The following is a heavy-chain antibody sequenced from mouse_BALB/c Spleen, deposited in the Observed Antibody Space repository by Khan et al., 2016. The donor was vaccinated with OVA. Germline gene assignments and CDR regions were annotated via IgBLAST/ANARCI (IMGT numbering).Heavy chain of an antibody. J-gene: IGHJ2*01. CDR3: TRYIIDY. Sequence: LEVSGAELAKPGASVKMSCKASGYTFTTYWMHWVKQRPGQGLEWIGYINPTSGYTDYNEKFKERATLYADKSSSTAYMQRTSLTSDDSAFYYCTRYIIDYWGQGTTLTVSS. CDR2: INPTSGYT. D-gene: IGHD1-3*01. V-gene: IGHV1-7*01. CDR1: GYTFTTYW.